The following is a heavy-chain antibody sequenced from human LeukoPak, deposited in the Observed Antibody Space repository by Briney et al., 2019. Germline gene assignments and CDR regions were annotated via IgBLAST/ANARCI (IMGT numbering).Heavy chain of an antibody. J-gene: IGHJ4*02. D-gene: IGHD6-13*01. CDR1: GFTFSSYA. V-gene: IGHV3-30*04. CDR3: ARGQQLAPLDC. CDR2: ISYDGSNK. Sequence: PGGSLRLSCAASGFTFSSYAMHWVRQAPGKGLEWVAVISYDGSNKYYADSVKGRFTISRDNSKNTLYLQMNSLRAEDTAVYYCARGQQLAPLDCWGQGTLVTVSS.